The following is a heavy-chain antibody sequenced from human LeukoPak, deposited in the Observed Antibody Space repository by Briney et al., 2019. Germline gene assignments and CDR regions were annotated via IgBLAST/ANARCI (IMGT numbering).Heavy chain of an antibody. V-gene: IGHV4-59*01. CDR3: AREYYDSSGYYRNFDY. Sequence: SETLSLTCTVSGGSISSYCWSWIRQPPGKGLEWIGYIYYSGSTNYTPSLKSRVTISVDTSKNQFSLKLSSVIAADTAVYYCAREYYDSSGYYRNFDYWGQGTLVTVSS. D-gene: IGHD3-22*01. CDR1: GGSISSYC. J-gene: IGHJ4*02. CDR2: IYYSGST.